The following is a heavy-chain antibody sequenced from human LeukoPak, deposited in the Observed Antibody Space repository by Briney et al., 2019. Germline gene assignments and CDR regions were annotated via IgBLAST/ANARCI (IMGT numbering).Heavy chain of an antibody. J-gene: IGHJ3*02. D-gene: IGHD2-15*01. V-gene: IGHV1-2*06. CDR2: INPNSGGT. CDR1: GGTFSSYA. CDR3: ASCSGGSCYSEAFDI. Sequence: ASVKVSCKASGGTFSSYAISWVRQAPGQGLEWMGRINPNSGGTNYAQKFQGRVTMTRDTSISTAYMELSRLRSDDTAVYYCASCSGGSCYSEAFDIWGQGTMVTVSS.